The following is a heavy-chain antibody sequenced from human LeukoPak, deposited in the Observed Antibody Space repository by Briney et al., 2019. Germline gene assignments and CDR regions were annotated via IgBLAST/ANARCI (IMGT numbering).Heavy chain of an antibody. D-gene: IGHD6-19*01. CDR2: IYPGDSDT. CDR1: GYRFTSYW. CDR3: ARLWYSSGWYVGSFNNWFDP. J-gene: IGHJ5*02. Sequence: GESLKISCKGSGYRFTSYWIAWVRQMPGKGLEWMGIIYPGDSDTRYSPSFQGQVTISADKSISTAYLQWSSLKASDTAMYYCARLWYSSGWYVGSFNNWFDPWGQGTLVTVSS. V-gene: IGHV5-51*01.